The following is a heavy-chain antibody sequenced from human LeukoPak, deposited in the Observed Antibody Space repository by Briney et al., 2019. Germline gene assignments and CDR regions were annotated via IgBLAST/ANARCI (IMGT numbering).Heavy chain of an antibody. Sequence: GGSLRLSCAASGFTFSSYSIDWVRQAPGKGLEWLSYISSSSSTIYYADSVKGRFTISRDNAKNSVYLQMNSLRPEDTAVYYCAKVWTATESFDYWGQGNLVTVSS. CDR3: AKVWTATESFDY. V-gene: IGHV3-48*04. CDR1: GFTFSSYS. CDR2: ISSSSSTI. J-gene: IGHJ4*02. D-gene: IGHD3/OR15-3a*01.